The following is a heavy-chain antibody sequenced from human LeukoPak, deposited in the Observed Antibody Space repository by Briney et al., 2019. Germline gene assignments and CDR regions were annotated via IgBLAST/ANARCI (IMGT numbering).Heavy chain of an antibody. Sequence: SETLSLTCTVSGGSISSYYWSWIRQPPGKGLEWIGYIYYSGSTNYNPSLKSRVTISVDTSKNQFSLKLSSVTAADTAVYYCARSDELGYCSSTSCYGGAFDIWGQGTMVTVSS. D-gene: IGHD2-2*01. V-gene: IGHV4-59*12. CDR2: IYYSGST. J-gene: IGHJ3*02. CDR3: ARSDELGYCSSTSCYGGAFDI. CDR1: GGSISSYY.